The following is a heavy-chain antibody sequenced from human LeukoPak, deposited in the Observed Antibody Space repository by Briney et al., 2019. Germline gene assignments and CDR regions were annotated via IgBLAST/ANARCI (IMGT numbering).Heavy chain of an antibody. CDR1: GFTFDDYA. V-gene: IGHV3-9*01. J-gene: IGHJ3*02. Sequence: PGGSLRLSCAASGFTFDDYAMHWVRQAPGKGLEWVSGISWNSGSIGYADSVKGRFTISRDNAKNSLYLQMNSLRAEDTAVYYCARDSPKQWLVTDAFDIWGQGTMVTVSS. D-gene: IGHD6-19*01. CDR2: ISWNSGSI. CDR3: ARDSPKQWLVTDAFDI.